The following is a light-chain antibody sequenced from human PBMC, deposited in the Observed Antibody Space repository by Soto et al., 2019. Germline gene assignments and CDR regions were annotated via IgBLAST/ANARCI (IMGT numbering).Light chain of an antibody. CDR3: QQYHSYSRT. Sequence: IQMTPSPSTLSASVGDRVTITCRASQTIFSWLAWYQQKPGTPPKLLIYKASTLQSGVPSRFSGSGSGTEFTLTISSLQPDDIATYYCQQYHSYSRTFGQGTKVDIK. J-gene: IGKJ1*01. CDR2: KAS. CDR1: QTIFSW. V-gene: IGKV1-5*03.